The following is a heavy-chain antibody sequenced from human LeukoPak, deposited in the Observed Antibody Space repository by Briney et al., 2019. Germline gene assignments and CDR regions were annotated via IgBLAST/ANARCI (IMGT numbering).Heavy chain of an antibody. V-gene: IGHV1-18*04. CDR2: ISAYNGNT. J-gene: IGHJ4*02. Sequence: GASVKVSCKASGYTFTSYGISWVRQDPGQGLEWMGWISAYNGNTNYAQKLQGRVTTTTDTSTSTAYMELRSLRSDDTAVYYCARDSVCSGGSCYSHYFDYWGQGTLVTVSS. CDR1: GYTFTSYG. CDR3: ARDSVCSGGSCYSHYFDY. D-gene: IGHD2-15*01.